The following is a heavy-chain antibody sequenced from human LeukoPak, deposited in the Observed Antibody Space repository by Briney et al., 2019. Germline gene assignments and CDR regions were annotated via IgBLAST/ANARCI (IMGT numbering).Heavy chain of an antibody. CDR3: ARVGVDIVLMVYAGNNWFDP. CDR2: INHSGST. V-gene: IGHV4-34*01. D-gene: IGHD2-8*01. Sequence: SETLSLTCAVYGGSFSGYYWSWIRQPPGKGLEWIGEINHSGSTNYNPSLKSRVTISVDTSKNQFSLKLSSVTAADTAVYYCARVGVDIVLMVYAGNNWFDPWGQGTLVTVSP. J-gene: IGHJ5*02. CDR1: GGSFSGYY.